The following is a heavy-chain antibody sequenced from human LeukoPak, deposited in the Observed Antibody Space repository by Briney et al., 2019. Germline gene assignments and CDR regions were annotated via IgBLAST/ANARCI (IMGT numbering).Heavy chain of an antibody. V-gene: IGHV3-30-3*01. Sequence: PGRSLRLSCVASGFTFRSYAMHWVRQAPGKGLEWVIVISSDGTNKYYADSVKGRFTISRDNAKNSLYLQMNSLRAEDTAVYYCASKNRYSFYGMDVWGQGTTVTVSS. D-gene: IGHD1-26*01. CDR3: ASKNRYSFYGMDV. CDR1: GFTFRSYA. CDR2: ISSDGTNK. J-gene: IGHJ6*02.